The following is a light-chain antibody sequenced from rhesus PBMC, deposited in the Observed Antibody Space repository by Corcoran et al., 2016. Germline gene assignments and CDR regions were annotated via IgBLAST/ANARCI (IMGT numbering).Light chain of an antibody. Sequence: DIQMTQSPSSLSASVGDTVTITCRASQGISNYLNWFQQKPGKAPKLLIYAAYRLERGVPSRFSCSGSGTDFTLTISSLQPEDFAVYHCLQHNSYPFTFGPGTKLDIK. J-gene: IGKJ3*01. V-gene: IGKV1-28*03. CDR2: AAY. CDR3: LQHNSYPFT. CDR1: QGISNY.